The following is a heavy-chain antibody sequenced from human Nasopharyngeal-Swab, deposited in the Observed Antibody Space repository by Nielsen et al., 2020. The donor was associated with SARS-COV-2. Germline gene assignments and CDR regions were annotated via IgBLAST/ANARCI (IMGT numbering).Heavy chain of an antibody. D-gene: IGHD6-13*01. J-gene: IGHJ3*02. CDR3: ARVGSNSNAFDI. CDR2: IQYLGSRE. V-gene: IGHV3-33*05. Sequence: GGSLRLSCAASGFTFSNFNMHWVRQTPGKVLEWVAVIQYLGSREYYADSVKGRFTISSDNSKHLLFLQMNSLGAEDTAMYYCARVGSNSNAFDIWGQGTLVTVSS. CDR1: GFTFSNFN.